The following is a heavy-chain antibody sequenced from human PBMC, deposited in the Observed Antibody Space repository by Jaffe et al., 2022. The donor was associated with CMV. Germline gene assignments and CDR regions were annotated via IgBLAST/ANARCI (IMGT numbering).Heavy chain of an antibody. V-gene: IGHV3-66*01. J-gene: IGHJ4*02. CDR3: ARGRSTSHFDY. Sequence: EVQLVESGGGLVQPGGSLRVSCAASGFGVGNNYINWVRQAPGKGLEWVSVIYSGGSTYYADSVKGRFSISRDIPKNTVYLQMNSLRAEDTAVYYCARGRSTSHFDYWGQGTLVTVSS. CDR1: GFGVGNNY. CDR2: IYSGGST. D-gene: IGHD2-2*01.